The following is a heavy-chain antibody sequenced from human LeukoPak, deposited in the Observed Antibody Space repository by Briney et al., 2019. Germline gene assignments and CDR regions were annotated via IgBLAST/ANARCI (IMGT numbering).Heavy chain of an antibody. J-gene: IGHJ5*02. CDR3: ARSRADSSGLNWFGP. CDR2: INPNSGGT. V-gene: IGHV1-2*02. Sequence: ASVKVSCKASGYTFTGYYMHWVRQAPGQGLEWMGWINPNSGGTNYAQKFQGRVTMTRDTSISTAYMELSRLRSDDTAVYYCARSRADSSGLNWFGPWGQGTLVTVSS. CDR1: GYTFTGYY. D-gene: IGHD6-19*01.